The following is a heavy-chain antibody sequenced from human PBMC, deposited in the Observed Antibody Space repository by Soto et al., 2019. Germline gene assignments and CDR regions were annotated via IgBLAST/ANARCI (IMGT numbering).Heavy chain of an antibody. V-gene: IGHV3-30*18. CDR3: AKSVTGTTRDY. J-gene: IGHJ4*02. CDR1: GFTFSSYG. Sequence: QVQLVESGGGVVQPGRSLRLSCAASGFTFSSYGMHWVRQAPGEGLEWVAVISYDGSNKYYADSVKGRFTISRDNSKNTLYLQMNSLRAEDTAVYYCAKSVTGTTRDYWGQGTLVTVSS. D-gene: IGHD1-7*01. CDR2: ISYDGSNK.